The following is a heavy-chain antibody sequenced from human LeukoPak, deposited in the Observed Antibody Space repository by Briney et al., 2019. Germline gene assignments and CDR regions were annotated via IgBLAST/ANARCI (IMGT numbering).Heavy chain of an antibody. CDR2: IYYSGST. Sequence: SETLSLTCTVSGGSFSTSYWSWIRQFPGKGLEWIGYIYYSGSTNYNPSLQSRVTISVDTSKNQFSLKLSSVTAADTAVYYCASEARYGDYWYGMDVWGQGTTVTVSS. V-gene: IGHV4-59*12. CDR1: GGSFSTSY. CDR3: ASEARYGDYWYGMDV. D-gene: IGHD4-17*01. J-gene: IGHJ6*02.